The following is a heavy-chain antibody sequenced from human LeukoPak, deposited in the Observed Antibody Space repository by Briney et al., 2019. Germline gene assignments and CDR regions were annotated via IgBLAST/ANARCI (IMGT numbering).Heavy chain of an antibody. V-gene: IGHV3-66*01. D-gene: IGHD6-19*01. CDR2: IYSGGST. CDR1: GFTVSSNY. CDR3: AKYTSGWIGYYGMDV. Sequence: GGSLRLSCAASGFTVSSNYMSWVRQAPGKGLEWVSVIYSGGSTYYADSVKGRFTTSRDNSKNTRYLQMNSLTAEYTAVYYCAKYTSGWIGYYGMDVWGQGTTVTVSS. J-gene: IGHJ6*02.